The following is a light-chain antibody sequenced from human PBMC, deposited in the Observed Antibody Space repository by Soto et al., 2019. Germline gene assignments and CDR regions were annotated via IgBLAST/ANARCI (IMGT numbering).Light chain of an antibody. CDR3: GSWDSSLSAYV. J-gene: IGLJ1*01. Sequence: QSVLXXPPSXSAAPGQKGPLSWSGSASIIWGTSVSWYHQLPGTAPKLLIYYDNKRPSGIPDRFSGSKSGTSATLGITGFQTGDEADYYCGSWDSSLSAYVFGTGTKVTVL. CDR2: YDN. CDR1: ASIIWGTS. V-gene: IGLV1-51*01.